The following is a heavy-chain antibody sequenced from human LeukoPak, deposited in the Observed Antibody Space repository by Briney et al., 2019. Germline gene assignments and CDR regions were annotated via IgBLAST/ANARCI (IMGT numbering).Heavy chain of an antibody. CDR2: IYNSGRT. V-gene: IGHV4-59*01. Sequence: SETLSLTCTVSGDXIRNYYWSWIRQPPGNGLKWIGYIYNSGRTNYNPSLRSRVTISVDTSKNQFSLKLSSVTAADTAVYYCARVTATYDWFDPWGQGALVTVSS. CDR3: ARVTATYDWFDP. J-gene: IGHJ5*02. D-gene: IGHD2-21*02. CDR1: GDXIRNYY.